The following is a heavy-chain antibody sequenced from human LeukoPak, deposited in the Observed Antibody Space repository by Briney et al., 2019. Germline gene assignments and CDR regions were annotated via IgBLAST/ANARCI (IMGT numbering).Heavy chain of an antibody. J-gene: IGHJ4*02. CDR2: ISWNSGST. Sequence: SLGLPCAASGFTFDDYAMHWVRQAPGKGLEWVSGISWNSGSTGYADSVKGRFTISRDNAKNSLYLQMNSLRAEDTALYYCAKDYTHQWLVIDYWGQGTLVTVSS. D-gene: IGHD6-19*01. V-gene: IGHV3-9*01. CDR1: GFTFDDYA. CDR3: AKDYTHQWLVIDY.